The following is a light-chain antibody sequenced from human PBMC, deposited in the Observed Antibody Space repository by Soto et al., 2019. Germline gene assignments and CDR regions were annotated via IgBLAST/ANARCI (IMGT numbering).Light chain of an antibody. V-gene: IGKV1-9*01. CDR1: QGISSY. Sequence: DIQLTQSPSFLSASVGDRVTITCRASQGISSYLAWYQQKPGKAPKLLIYAASTLQSGVPSRFSGSGSGTEFTLTISSLPAEDFATYYCQQLNSYSYTFGQGTKLEIK. CDR2: AAS. CDR3: QQLNSYSYT. J-gene: IGKJ2*01.